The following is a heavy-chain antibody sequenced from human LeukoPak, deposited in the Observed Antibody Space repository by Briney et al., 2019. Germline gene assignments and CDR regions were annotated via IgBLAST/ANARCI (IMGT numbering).Heavy chain of an antibody. V-gene: IGHV3-33*01. J-gene: IGHJ6*04. CDR3: ARDSPLYDILTGYPLYYYYYGMDV. CDR2: IWYDGSNK. Sequence: GGSLRLSCAASGFTFSSYGMHWVRQAPGKGLEWVAVIWYDGSNKYYADSVKGRFTISRDNPKNTLYLQMNSLRAEDTAVYYCARDSPLYDILTGYPLYYYYYGMDVWGKGTTVTVSS. CDR1: GFTFSSYG. D-gene: IGHD3-9*01.